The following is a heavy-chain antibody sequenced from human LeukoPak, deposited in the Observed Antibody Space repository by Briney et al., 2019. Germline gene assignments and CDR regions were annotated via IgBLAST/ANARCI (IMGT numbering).Heavy chain of an antibody. D-gene: IGHD3/OR15-3a*01. Sequence: ASVKVSCKASEYSFTGYHMHWVRQAPGQGLEWMGWINPNSGGANYAQKFQGRVTMTRDTSISTAYMELSRVRSDDTAVYYCAVGGTGYNTFDYWSQGTLVTVSS. J-gene: IGHJ4*02. CDR3: AVGGTGYNTFDY. V-gene: IGHV1-2*02. CDR2: INPNSGGA. CDR1: EYSFTGYH.